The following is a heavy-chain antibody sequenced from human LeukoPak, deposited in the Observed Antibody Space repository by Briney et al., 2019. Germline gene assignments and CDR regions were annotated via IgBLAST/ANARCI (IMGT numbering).Heavy chain of an antibody. CDR2: IYPGDSDT. CDR3: ARRHCSSSSCYTAPGNYFDY. J-gene: IGHJ4*02. Sequence: GESLKISCKGSGYSSTSYWIGWVRQMPGKGLEWMGIIYPGDSDTRYSPSFQGQVTISADKSISTAYLQWSSLKASDTAMYYCARRHCSSSSCYTAPGNYFDYWGQGTLVTVSS. CDR1: GYSSTSYW. D-gene: IGHD2-2*02. V-gene: IGHV5-51*01.